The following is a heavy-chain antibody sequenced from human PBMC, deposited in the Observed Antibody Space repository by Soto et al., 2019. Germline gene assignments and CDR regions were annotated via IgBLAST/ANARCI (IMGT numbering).Heavy chain of an antibody. CDR3: ARDQSVNYYDSSGYYYY. CDR1: GGTFSSYA. V-gene: IGHV1-69*01. CDR2: IIPIFGTA. J-gene: IGHJ4*02. Sequence: QVQLVQSGAEVKKPGSSVKVSCKASGGTFSSYAISWVRQAPGQGLEWMGGIIPIFGTANYAQKFQGSVTITADESTSKAYMELSSLRSEDTAVYYCARDQSVNYYDSSGYYYYWGQGTLVTVSS. D-gene: IGHD3-22*01.